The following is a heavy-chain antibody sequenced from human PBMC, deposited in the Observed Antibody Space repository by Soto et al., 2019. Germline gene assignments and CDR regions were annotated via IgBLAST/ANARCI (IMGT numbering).Heavy chain of an antibody. CDR1: GFTFSSYA. J-gene: IGHJ4*02. V-gene: IGHV3-30*14. CDR3: ARDLEYSSSSGIR. Sequence: QVQLVESGGGVVQPGRSLRLSCAASGFTFSSYAMHWVRQAPGKGLECVAVISYDGSNKYYADSVKGRYTISRDNSKKKLYLQMNSLLGEDTAVYYCARDLEYSSSSGIRWGKGPLVTVSS. D-gene: IGHD6-6*01. CDR2: ISYDGSNK.